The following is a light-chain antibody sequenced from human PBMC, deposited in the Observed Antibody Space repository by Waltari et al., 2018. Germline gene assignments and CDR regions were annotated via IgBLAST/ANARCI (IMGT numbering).Light chain of an antibody. V-gene: IGLV2-14*03. CDR2: DVN. Sequence: QSALTQPASVSGSPGQSVTISCVGSTSDVGAHKFVSLYQPHPGEVPKLLIYDVNNRPSGVPNRFSGSMSGNTASLTISGLQPEDDSYYYCSSYTSSSTLVFGGGTKLTVL. CDR3: SSYTSSSTLV. CDR1: TSDVGAHKF. J-gene: IGLJ2*01.